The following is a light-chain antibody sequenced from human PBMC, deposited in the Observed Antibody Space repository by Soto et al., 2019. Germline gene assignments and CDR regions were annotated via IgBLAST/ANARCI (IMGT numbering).Light chain of an antibody. V-gene: IGLV2-8*01. CDR1: SSDVGGYKY. Sequence: QSVLTQPPSASGSPGQSVTISGTGTSSDVGGYKYVSWYQQHPGKAPKLMIFEVNKRPSGVPDRFSGYKSGNTASLTVSGLQAEDEADYYCSSYAGINNLGVFGTGTKLTVL. CDR3: SSYAGINNLGV. J-gene: IGLJ1*01. CDR2: EVN.